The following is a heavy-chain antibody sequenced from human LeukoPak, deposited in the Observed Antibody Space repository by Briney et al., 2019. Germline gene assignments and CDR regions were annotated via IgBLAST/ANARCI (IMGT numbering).Heavy chain of an antibody. V-gene: IGHV1-2*04. CDR3: ARDYTTEYYFDY. Sequence: ASVKVSCKASGYTFTGYYMHWVRQAPGQGLEWMGWINPNSGGTNYAQKFQGWVTMTRDTSISTAYMELSRLRSDDTAVYYCARDYTTEYYFDYWGRGTLVTVSS. CDR1: GYTFTGYY. J-gene: IGHJ4*02. D-gene: IGHD4-17*01. CDR2: INPNSGGT.